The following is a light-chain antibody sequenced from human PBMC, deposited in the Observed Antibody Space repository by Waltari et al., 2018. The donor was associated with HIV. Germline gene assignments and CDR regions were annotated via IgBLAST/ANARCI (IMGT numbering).Light chain of an antibody. CDR2: EDR. J-gene: IGLJ2*01. CDR3: YSTDSSGNHVV. Sequence: SYELTQLPSVSVSPGQTARITCSGDALPKKYAYWYQQKSGQAPVLVIYEDRKRPSGIPERFSGSSSGTMATLTISGAQVEYEADYYCYSTDSSGNHVVFGGGTKLTVL. CDR1: ALPKKY. V-gene: IGLV3-10*01.